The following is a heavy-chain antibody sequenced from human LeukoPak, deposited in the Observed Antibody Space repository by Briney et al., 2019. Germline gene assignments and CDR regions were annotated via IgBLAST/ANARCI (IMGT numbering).Heavy chain of an antibody. J-gene: IGHJ4*02. CDR2: ISWNSGSI. Sequence: QSGGSLRLSCAASGFTFDDYAMHWVRQAPGKGLEWVSGISWNSGSIGYADSVKGRFTISRDNAKNSLYLEMNSLGYEDMASYYCAKALDAAAVTSSYDYWGQGTLVTVSS. V-gene: IGHV3-9*03. CDR1: GFTFDDYA. CDR3: AKALDAAAVTSSYDY. D-gene: IGHD3-9*01.